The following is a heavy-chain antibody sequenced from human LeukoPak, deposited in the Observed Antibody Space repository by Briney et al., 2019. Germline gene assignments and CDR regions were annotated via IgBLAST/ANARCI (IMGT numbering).Heavy chain of an antibody. CDR3: AREGGRQWLVSGALDS. CDR2: IYHGSA. J-gene: IGHJ5*01. V-gene: IGHV4-61*01. CDR1: GVSVSSGSYY. Sequence: PSETLSLTCTVSGVSVSSGSYYWSWIRQPPGKGLEWIGYIYHGSATYNPSLESRVTLSMDTSKNQYSLKMTSVTAADTAVYYCAREGGRQWLVSGALDSWGQGTLVSVSS. D-gene: IGHD6-19*01.